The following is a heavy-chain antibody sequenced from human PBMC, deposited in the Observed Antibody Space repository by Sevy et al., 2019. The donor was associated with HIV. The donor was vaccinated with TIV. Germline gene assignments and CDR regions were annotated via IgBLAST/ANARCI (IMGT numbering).Heavy chain of an antibody. V-gene: IGHV3-30*02. D-gene: IGHD2-8*01. J-gene: IGHJ6*02. CDR1: GLTFSTYD. Sequence: GGSLRLSCAASGLTFSTYDMHWVRQAPGKGLEWVAYIRYDGSNKYYGDSVRGRFTISRDNSKSTLYVQLNSLRAEDTAVYYCARGRKTTQEWLEELDYYYGMDVWGQGTSVTVSS. CDR3: ARGRKTTQEWLEELDYYYGMDV. CDR2: IRYDGSNK.